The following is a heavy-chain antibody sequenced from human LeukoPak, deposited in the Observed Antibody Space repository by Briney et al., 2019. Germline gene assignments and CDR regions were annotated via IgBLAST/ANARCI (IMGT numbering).Heavy chain of an antibody. CDR3: GTCSTSCSSYYYYGMDV. J-gene: IGHJ6*02. V-gene: IGHV1-18*01. CDR1: GYTFTSYG. D-gene: IGHD2-2*01. CDR2: ISAYNGNT. Sequence: ASVKVSCKASGYTFTSYGISWVRQAPGQGLEWMGWISAYNGNTNYAQKFQGRVTMTTDTSTSTAYMELRSLRSDDTAVYYCGTCSTSCSSYYYYGMDVWGQGTTVTVSS.